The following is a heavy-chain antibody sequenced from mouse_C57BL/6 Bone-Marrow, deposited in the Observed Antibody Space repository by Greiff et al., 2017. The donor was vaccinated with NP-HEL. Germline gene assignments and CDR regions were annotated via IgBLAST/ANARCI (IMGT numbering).Heavy chain of an antibody. V-gene: IGHV1-26*01. CDR3: ATTVVAPFAY. CDR2: INPNNGGT. J-gene: IGHJ3*01. D-gene: IGHD1-1*01. CDR1: GYTFTDYY. Sequence: VHVKQSGPELVKPGASVKISCKASGYTFTDYYMNWVKQSHGKSLEWIGDINPNNGGTSYNQKFKGKATLTVDKSSSTAYMELRSLTSEDSAVYYCATTVVAPFAYWGQGTLVTVSA.